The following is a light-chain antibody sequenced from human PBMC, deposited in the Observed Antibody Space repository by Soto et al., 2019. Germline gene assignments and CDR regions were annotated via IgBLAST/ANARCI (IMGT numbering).Light chain of an antibody. CDR1: SSNIGSNYD. Sequence: QSVLTQPPSVSGAPGQTGTISCAGTSSNIGSNYDVHWSQHLPGTAPKLLIFGYTNRPSGVPDRFSGSKSGTSASLAITGLQSEDEAAYYCQSYDSDVSAWVFGGGTKVTVL. CDR2: GYT. J-gene: IGLJ3*02. V-gene: IGLV1-40*01. CDR3: QSYDSDVSAWV.